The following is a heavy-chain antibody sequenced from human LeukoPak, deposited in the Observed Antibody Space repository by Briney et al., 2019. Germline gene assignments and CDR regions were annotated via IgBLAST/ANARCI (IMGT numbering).Heavy chain of an antibody. D-gene: IGHD3-22*01. Sequence: PGGSLRLSCAASGFTFSDYYMSWIRQAPGKGLEWVSYISSSGSTIYYADSVKGRFTISRDNAKNSLYLQMNSLRAEDTAVYYCARDLGYYYDSGQVRWFDPWGQGTLVTVSS. J-gene: IGHJ5*02. CDR3: ARDLGYYYDSGQVRWFDP. V-gene: IGHV3-11*01. CDR1: GFTFSDYY. CDR2: ISSSGSTI.